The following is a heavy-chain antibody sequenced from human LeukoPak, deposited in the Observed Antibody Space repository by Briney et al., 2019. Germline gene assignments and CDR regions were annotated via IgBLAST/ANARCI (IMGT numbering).Heavy chain of an antibody. V-gene: IGHV5-51*01. CDR3: ARRAYCSSTSCQARGHDAFDI. CDR2: IYPGDSDT. Sequence: GESLKISCKGSGYSFTSYWIRWARQMPGKGLEWMGIIYPGDSDTRYSPSFQGQVTISADKSISTAYLQWSSLKASDTAMYYCARRAYCSSTSCQARGHDAFDIWGQGTMVTVSS. D-gene: IGHD2-2*01. CDR1: GYSFTSYW. J-gene: IGHJ3*02.